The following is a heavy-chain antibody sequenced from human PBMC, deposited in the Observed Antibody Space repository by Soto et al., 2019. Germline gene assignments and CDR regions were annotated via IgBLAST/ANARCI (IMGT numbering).Heavy chain of an antibody. CDR1: GFIFSRYS. D-gene: IGHD6-19*01. Sequence: GGSLRLSCASSGFIFSRYSMNLVRQAPGKGLEWVSYINDDSDSIYYADSVKGRFTISRDNAKNSLYLQMASLRAEDTAVYYCARDIVAGSGWYTYDYWGQGTLVTVSS. CDR3: ARDIVAGSGWYTYDY. J-gene: IGHJ4*02. CDR2: INDDSDSI. V-gene: IGHV3-48*01.